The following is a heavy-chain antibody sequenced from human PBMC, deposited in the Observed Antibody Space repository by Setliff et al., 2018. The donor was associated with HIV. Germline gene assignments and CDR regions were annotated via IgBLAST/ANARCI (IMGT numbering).Heavy chain of an antibody. CDR3: ARLSCSSNSCPFDY. V-gene: IGHV5-51*01. CDR2: IYPGDSDT. J-gene: IGHJ4*02. D-gene: IGHD2-2*01. Sequence: GESLKISCKGSGYSFTSYWIGWVRQMPGKGLEFMGIIYPGDSDTRYSPSFQGQVTISADMSISTAYLQWSSLKASDTAIYYCARLSCSSNSCPFDYWVQGTLVTVSS. CDR1: GYSFTSYW.